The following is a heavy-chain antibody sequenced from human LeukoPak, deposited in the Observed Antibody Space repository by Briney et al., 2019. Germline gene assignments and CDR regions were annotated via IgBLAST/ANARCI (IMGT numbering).Heavy chain of an antibody. J-gene: IGHJ4*02. V-gene: IGHV4-59*01. CDR3: ARDLYGDYYFDY. CDR1: GGSISSYY. D-gene: IGHD4-17*01. Sequence: PSETLSLTCTVSGGSISSYYWSWIRQPPGMGLKWIGYIYYTGSTNYNPSLKSRVTISVDSSKNQFSLKLSSVTAADTAVYYCARDLYGDYYFDYWGQGTLVTVSS. CDR2: IYYTGST.